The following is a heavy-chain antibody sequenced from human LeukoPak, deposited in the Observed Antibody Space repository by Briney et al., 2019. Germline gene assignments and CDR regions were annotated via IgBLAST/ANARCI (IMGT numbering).Heavy chain of an antibody. D-gene: IGHD1-26*01. CDR2: MNPNSGNT. J-gene: IGHJ4*02. CDR1: YTFTSYD. CDR3: ACSGSYYVDY. V-gene: IGHV1-8*01. Sequence: YTFTSYDXXWVRQAPGQGLXXMGWMNPNSGNTDYAQKFQGRVTMTRNTSISTAYMELSSLRSEDTAVYYCACSGSYYVDYWGQGTLVTVSS.